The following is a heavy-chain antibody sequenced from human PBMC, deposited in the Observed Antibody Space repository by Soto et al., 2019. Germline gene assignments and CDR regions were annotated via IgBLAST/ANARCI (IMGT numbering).Heavy chain of an antibody. D-gene: IGHD1-26*01. V-gene: IGHV4-34*01. J-gene: IGHJ4*02. CDR3: ARAAVKLGATLFDS. Sequence: NPSETLSLTCAVSGGSLRGHYWSWIRQSPEKGLEWIGEINHNGFTNYNPTLKSRVTISRDASKNQFSLRLSSMTAADSAVYFCARAAVKLGATLFDSWGQGTLVTVSS. CDR2: INHNGFT. CDR1: GGSLRGHY.